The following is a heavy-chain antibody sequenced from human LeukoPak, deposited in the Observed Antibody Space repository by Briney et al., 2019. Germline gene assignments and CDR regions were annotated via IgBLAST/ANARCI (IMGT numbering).Heavy chain of an antibody. J-gene: IGHJ4*02. Sequence: ASVKVSCKASGGTFSSYAISWVRQAPGQGLQWMGGIIPIFGTANYAQKSQGRVTITADKSTSTAYMELSSLRSEDTAVYYCARGRLYCSGGSCYPYFDYWGQGTLVTVSS. D-gene: IGHD2-15*01. V-gene: IGHV1-69*06. CDR1: GGTFSSYA. CDR3: ARGRLYCSGGSCYPYFDY. CDR2: IIPIFGTA.